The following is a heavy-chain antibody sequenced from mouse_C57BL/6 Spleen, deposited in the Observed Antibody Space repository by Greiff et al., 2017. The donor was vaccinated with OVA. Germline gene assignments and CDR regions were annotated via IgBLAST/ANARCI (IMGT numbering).Heavy chain of an antibody. CDR1: GFTFSSYG. CDR3: ARHPPFGTVQDY. Sequence: EVMLVESGGDLVKPGGSLKLSCAASGFTFSSYGMSWVRQTPDKRLEWVATISSGGRYTYYPDSVKGRFTISRDNAKNTLYLQMSSLKSEDTAMYYCARHPPFGTVQDYWGQGTTLTVSS. J-gene: IGHJ2*01. D-gene: IGHD1-1*01. V-gene: IGHV5-6*01. CDR2: ISSGGRYT.